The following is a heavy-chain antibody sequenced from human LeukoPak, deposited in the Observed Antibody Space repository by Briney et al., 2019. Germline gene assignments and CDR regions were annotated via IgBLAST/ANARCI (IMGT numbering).Heavy chain of an antibody. CDR3: ARDEVRGVFDY. V-gene: IGHV1-18*01. Sequence: ASVKVSCKASGGTLSSYAISWVRQAPGQGLEWMGWISAYNGNTNYAQKLQGRGTMTTDTSTSKAYMDLRSLRSDDAAMYYCARDEVRGVFDYWGQGTLVTVSS. D-gene: IGHD3-10*01. CDR2: ISAYNGNT. J-gene: IGHJ4*02. CDR1: GGTLSSYA.